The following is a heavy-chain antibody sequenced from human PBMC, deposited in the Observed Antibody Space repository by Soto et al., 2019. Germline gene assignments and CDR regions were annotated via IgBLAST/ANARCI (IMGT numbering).Heavy chain of an antibody. D-gene: IGHD2-2*01. V-gene: IGHV1-69*06. CDR3: ARGLDQPPVGLYFDT. CDR2: IIPAFGTA. CDR1: GGTFNSYF. Sequence: QVQLVHSGAEVRNLGSSWKVSCKTSGGTFNSYFMNWVGQAPGQGLGWMGGIIPAFGTAKYAQKFQGRVTITADKSTTTAYMELRTLTSEDTAVYYCARGLDQPPVGLYFDTWGQGTLVTVSS. J-gene: IGHJ4*02.